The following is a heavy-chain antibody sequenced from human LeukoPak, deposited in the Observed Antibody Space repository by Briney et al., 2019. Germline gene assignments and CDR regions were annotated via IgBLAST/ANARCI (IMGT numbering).Heavy chain of an antibody. V-gene: IGHV3-23*01. CDR3: ARSPSAGLYFDY. Sequence: GGSLRLSCAASGFTFSSYGMSWVRQAPGKGLEWVSAISGSGGSTYSADSVKGRFTISRDNSKNTQHLQMNSLRAEDTAVYYCARSPSAGLYFDYWGQGTLVTVSS. D-gene: IGHD6-19*01. J-gene: IGHJ4*02. CDR2: ISGSGGST. CDR1: GFTFSSYG.